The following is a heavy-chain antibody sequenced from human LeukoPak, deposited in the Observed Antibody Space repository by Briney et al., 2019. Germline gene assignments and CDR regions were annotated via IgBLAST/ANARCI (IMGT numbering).Heavy chain of an antibody. CDR3: LRGRLGYYFDN. J-gene: IGHJ4*02. D-gene: IGHD5/OR15-5a*01. V-gene: IGHV3-74*01. CDR2: INNDGSGT. CDR1: GFTFSSYW. Sequence: SGGSLRLSCAASGFTFSSYWMHWVRQAPGKGLVWVSRINNDGSGTIYADSVKGRFTISRDNAKNTLYLQMNSLRAEDTAVYYCLRGRLGYYFDNWGQGTLVTVSS.